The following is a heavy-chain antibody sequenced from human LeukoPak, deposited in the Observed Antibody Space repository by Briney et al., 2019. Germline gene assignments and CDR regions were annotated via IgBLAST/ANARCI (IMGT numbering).Heavy chain of an antibody. J-gene: IGHJ3*02. Sequence: PGRSLRLSCAASGFTFSSYAMHWVRQAPGKGLEWVAVISYDGSNKYYADSVKGRFTISRDNSKNTLYLQMNSLRAEDTAVYYCARIYGGDAFDIWGQGTMVTVSS. CDR1: GFTFSSYA. V-gene: IGHV3-30-3*01. CDR2: ISYDGSNK. CDR3: ARIYGGDAFDI. D-gene: IGHD4-23*01.